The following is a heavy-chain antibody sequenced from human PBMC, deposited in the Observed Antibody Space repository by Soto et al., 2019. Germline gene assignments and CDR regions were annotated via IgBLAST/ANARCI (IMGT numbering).Heavy chain of an antibody. Sequence: PSETLSLTCTVSGGSISSYYWSWIRQPPGKGLEWIGYIYYSGSTNYNPSLKSRVTISVDTSKNQFSLKLSSVTAADTAVYYCARAIYDSSGYYGLFDYWGQGTLVTVSS. V-gene: IGHV4-59*13. D-gene: IGHD3-22*01. CDR1: GGSISSYY. CDR3: ARAIYDSSGYYGLFDY. CDR2: IYYSGST. J-gene: IGHJ4*02.